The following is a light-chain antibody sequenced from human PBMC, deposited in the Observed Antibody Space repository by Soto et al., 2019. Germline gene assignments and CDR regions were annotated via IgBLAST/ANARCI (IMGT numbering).Light chain of an antibody. V-gene: IGLV2-11*01. J-gene: IGLJ1*01. CDR1: SSDVGGYNY. CDR2: DVS. Sequence: QSALTQPRSVSGSPGQSVTISCTGTSSDVGGYNYVSWYQQHPGKDPKLMIYDVSKRPSGVPDRFSGSKSGNTASLTISGLQAEDEADDYCCSYAGSYSYVFGTGTKLTVL. CDR3: CSYAGSYSYV.